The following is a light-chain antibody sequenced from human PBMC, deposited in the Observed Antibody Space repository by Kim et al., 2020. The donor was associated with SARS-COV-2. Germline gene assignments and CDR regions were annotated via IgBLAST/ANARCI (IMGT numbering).Light chain of an antibody. CDR3: QSYDTSLSGSV. Sequence: GERVTILCSGSGSNSGRNSVSWYQQLPGTAPKLLIYNNNQRPSWVPDRVSGSKSDTSAALAITGLQAEDEADYYCQSYDTSLSGSVFGGGTQLTVL. V-gene: IGLV1-44*01. CDR2: NNN. J-gene: IGLJ2*01. CDR1: GSNSGRNS.